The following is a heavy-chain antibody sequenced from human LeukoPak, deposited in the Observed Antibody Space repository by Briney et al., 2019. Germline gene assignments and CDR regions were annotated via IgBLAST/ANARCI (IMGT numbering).Heavy chain of an antibody. D-gene: IGHD2-8*02. V-gene: IGHV3-21*01. J-gene: IGHJ5*02. CDR2: ISSTSAYI. CDR1: GFALRSYS. CDR3: ARVAVSGPTGWFDP. Sequence: PGGSLRLSCAGSGFALRSYSFAWVRQAPGKGLEWVSSISSTSAYIYYADSVKGRFTISRSNPDNLVFLQMNSLEAEDTAVYYCARVAVSGPTGWFDPWGQGTPVTVSS.